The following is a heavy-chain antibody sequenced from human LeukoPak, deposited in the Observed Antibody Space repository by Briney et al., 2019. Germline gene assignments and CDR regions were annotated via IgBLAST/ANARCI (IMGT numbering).Heavy chain of an antibody. Sequence: SETLSLTCGVYGGSFSGYYWSWIRQPPGKGLEWIGEINHSGSTNYNPSLKSRVTISVDTYKNQFSLKLSSVTAADTAVYYCARRRFGWLVYYYMDVWGKGTTVTISS. CDR3: ARRRFGWLVYYYMDV. D-gene: IGHD6-19*01. CDR2: INHSGST. CDR1: GGSFSGYY. J-gene: IGHJ6*03. V-gene: IGHV4-34*01.